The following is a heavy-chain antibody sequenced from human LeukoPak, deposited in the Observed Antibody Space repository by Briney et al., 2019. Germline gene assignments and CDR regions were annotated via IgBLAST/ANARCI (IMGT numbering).Heavy chain of an antibody. J-gene: IGHJ4*02. CDR1: GINFRASG. V-gene: IGHV3-30*02. D-gene: IGHD2-2*01. Sequence: GGSLRLSCAASGINFRASGMHWVRQAPGMGLEWVTFIQTDGSDKKYAASVAGRFTISRDNSKNTVYLHINSLRPDDTALYYCAREGGTVVVGRFDYWGQGTLVTVSS. CDR2: IQTDGSDK. CDR3: AREGGTVVVGRFDY.